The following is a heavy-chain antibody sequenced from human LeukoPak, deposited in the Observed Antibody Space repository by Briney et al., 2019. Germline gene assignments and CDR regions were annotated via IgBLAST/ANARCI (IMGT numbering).Heavy chain of an antibody. Sequence: SETLSLTCAVYGGSFSGYYWSWIRQPPGKGLEWIGEINHSGSTNYNPSLKSRVTISVDTSKNQFSLKLSPVTAADTAVYYCARGARWLQSGFDYWGQGTLVTVSS. CDR3: ARGARWLQSGFDY. CDR1: GGSFSGYY. V-gene: IGHV4-34*01. CDR2: INHSGST. J-gene: IGHJ4*02. D-gene: IGHD5-24*01.